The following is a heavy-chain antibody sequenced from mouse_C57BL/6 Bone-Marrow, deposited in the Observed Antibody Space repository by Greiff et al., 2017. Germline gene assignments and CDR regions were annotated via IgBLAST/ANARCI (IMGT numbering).Heavy chain of an antibody. D-gene: IGHD1-2*01. CDR1: GFSLTSYA. V-gene: IGHV2-9-1*01. CDR3: AREGIRRHFDV. CDR2: LWTGGGT. J-gene: IGHJ1*03. Sequence: VQVVESGPGLVAPSQSLSITCTVSGFSLTSYAISWVRQPPGKGLEWLGVLWTGGGTNYNSALKSRLSISKDNSKSQVFLKMNSLQTDDTARYYCAREGIRRHFDVWGTGTTVTVSS.